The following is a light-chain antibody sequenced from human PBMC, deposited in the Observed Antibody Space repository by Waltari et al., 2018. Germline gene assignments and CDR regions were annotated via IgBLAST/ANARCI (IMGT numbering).Light chain of an antibody. CDR3: GSYASSSTFV. CDR1: SSDVGGYNY. J-gene: IGLJ1*01. CDR2: DVS. Sequence: QSALTQPASESGSPGQSITISCTGTSSDVGGYNYVSWYQQYPGKAPKLMIYDVSNRTSGISHRFSGSKSGNTASLTISGLQAEDEADYYCGSYASSSTFVFGTGTKVTVL. V-gene: IGLV2-14*01.